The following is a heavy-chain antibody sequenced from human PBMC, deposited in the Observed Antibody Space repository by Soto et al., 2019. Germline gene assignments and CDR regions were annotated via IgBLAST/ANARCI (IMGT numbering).Heavy chain of an antibody. J-gene: IGHJ4*01. Sequence: EVHLLESGGGFVQPGGSLRLSCVASGFTFSSYAMTWVRQAPGKGLEWVASISGSAISTEYADSVRGRFTISRDNSKNNVFLQMQSVRADDSATYYCVNWNYEDVDWGQGTLVAVSS. D-gene: IGHD1-7*01. V-gene: IGHV3-23*01. CDR3: VNWNYEDVD. CDR1: GFTFSSYA. CDR2: ISGSAIST.